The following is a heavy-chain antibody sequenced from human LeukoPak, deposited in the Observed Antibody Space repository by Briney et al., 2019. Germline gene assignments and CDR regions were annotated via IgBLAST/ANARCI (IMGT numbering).Heavy chain of an antibody. CDR2: IWYDGSKT. J-gene: IGHJ6*03. CDR3: ARETWAGTYYYYMDV. Sequence: GGSLRLSCAASGFTFSSYGMHWVRQAPGKGLEWVAVIWYDGSKTYYADSVKGRFTISRDNSKNTLYLQMSSLRADDTAVYYCARETWAGTYYYYMDVWGKGTTVTVSS. D-gene: IGHD3-10*01. CDR1: GFTFSSYG. V-gene: IGHV3-33*01.